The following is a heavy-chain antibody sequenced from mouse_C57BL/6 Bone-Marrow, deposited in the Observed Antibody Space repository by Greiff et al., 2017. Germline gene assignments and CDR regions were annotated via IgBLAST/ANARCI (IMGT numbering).Heavy chain of an antibody. Sequence: EVKLMESGAELVKPGASVKLSCTASGFNIKDYYMHWVKQRTEQGLEWIGRIDPEDGETKYAPKFQGKATITADTSSNTAYLQLSSLTSEDTAVYYCARSPIYYYGSSYFYYYAMDYWGQGTSVTVSS. CDR1: GFNIKDYY. CDR3: ARSPIYYYGSSYFYYYAMDY. D-gene: IGHD1-1*01. CDR2: IDPEDGET. V-gene: IGHV14-2*01. J-gene: IGHJ4*01.